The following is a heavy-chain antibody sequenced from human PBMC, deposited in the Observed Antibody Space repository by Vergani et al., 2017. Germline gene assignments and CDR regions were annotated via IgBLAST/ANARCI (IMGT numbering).Heavy chain of an antibody. CDR2: IDPSDSYT. CDR1: GYSFTSYW. Sequence: EVQLVQSGAEVKTPGESQRISCKVSGYSFTSYWLSWVRQMPGKSLEWMGGIDPSDSYTNYSPSFQGHVTISADKSISTAYLQWRSLKASDTAMYYCARHHLWFGVECMDVWGQGTTVTVSS. J-gene: IGHJ6*02. D-gene: IGHD3-10*01. V-gene: IGHV5-10-1*01. CDR3: ARHHLWFGVECMDV.